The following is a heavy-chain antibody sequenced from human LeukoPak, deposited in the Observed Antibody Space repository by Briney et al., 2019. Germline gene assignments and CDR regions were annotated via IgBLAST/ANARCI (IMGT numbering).Heavy chain of an antibody. CDR1: GYTLTELS. J-gene: IGHJ4*02. D-gene: IGHD6-19*01. V-gene: IGHV1-24*01. Sequence: GASVKVSCKVSGYTLTELSMHWVRQAPGKGLEWMGGFDPEDGETIYAQKFQGRVTMTEDTSTDTAYMELSSLRSEDTAVYYCATYSGGNYYFDYWGQGTLVTVSS. CDR3: ATYSGGNYYFDY. CDR2: FDPEDGET.